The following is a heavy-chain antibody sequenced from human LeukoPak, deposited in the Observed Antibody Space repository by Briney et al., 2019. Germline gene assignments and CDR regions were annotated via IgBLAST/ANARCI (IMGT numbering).Heavy chain of an antibody. J-gene: IGHJ4*02. CDR2: IYYSRST. CDR1: GGSISSYY. CDR3: ARYGSGSYREFDS. D-gene: IGHD3-10*01. Sequence: SETLSLTCTVSGGSISSYYWSWIRQPPGKGLEWIGYIYYSRSTNYNPSLKSRVTISVDTSKNQFSLKLSSVTAADTAVYYCARYGSGSYREFDSWGQGTLVTVSS. V-gene: IGHV4-59*01.